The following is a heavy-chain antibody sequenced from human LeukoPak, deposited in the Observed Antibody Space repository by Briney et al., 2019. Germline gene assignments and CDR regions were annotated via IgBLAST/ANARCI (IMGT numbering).Heavy chain of an antibody. Sequence: SETLSLTCTVPGGSLSSYYWSWIRHTPRKGLEWIGYIYYSGSTNYNPSLKSRVTISVDTSKNQFSLKLSSVTAADTAVYYCARGMVRGVISRYFDYWGQGTLVTVSS. J-gene: IGHJ4*02. D-gene: IGHD3-10*01. CDR2: IYYSGST. CDR3: ARGMVRGVISRYFDY. V-gene: IGHV4-59*12. CDR1: GGSLSSYY.